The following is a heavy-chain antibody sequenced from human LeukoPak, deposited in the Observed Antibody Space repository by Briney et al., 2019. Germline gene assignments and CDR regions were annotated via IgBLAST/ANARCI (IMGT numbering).Heavy chain of an antibody. Sequence: SQTLSLTCAISGDSVSSKSAAWNWIRQSPSRGLEWLGRTYYRSKWYNDYAVSVKSRININPDTSKNQFSLQLNSVTPEDTAVYYYAREDEVGTTWSWFDPWGQGTPVTVSS. D-gene: IGHD1-26*01. CDR1: GDSVSSKSAA. CDR3: AREDEVGTTWSWFDP. V-gene: IGHV6-1*01. CDR2: TYYRSKWYN. J-gene: IGHJ5*02.